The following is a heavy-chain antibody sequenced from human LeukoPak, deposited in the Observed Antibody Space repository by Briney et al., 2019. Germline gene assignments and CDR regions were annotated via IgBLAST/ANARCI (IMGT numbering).Heavy chain of an antibody. Sequence: TWVRQAPGKGLEWVSVISGSGGTTYYADSVKGRFTISRDSSKNTLYLQMNSLRAEDTAVYYCAKVSGGGLYYNGMDVWGQGTTVTVSS. V-gene: IGHV3-23*01. CDR3: AKVSGGGLYYNGMDV. J-gene: IGHJ6*02. D-gene: IGHD1-14*01. CDR2: ISGSGGTT.